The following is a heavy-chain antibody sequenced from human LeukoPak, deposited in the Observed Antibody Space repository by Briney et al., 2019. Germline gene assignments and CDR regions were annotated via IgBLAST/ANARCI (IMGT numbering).Heavy chain of an antibody. Sequence: SVKVSCTASGGTFSSYAISWVRQAPGQGLEWMGGIIPIFGTANYAQKFQGRVTITADESTSTAYMELSSLRSEDTAVYYCASVRSSGYYYPFDYWGQGTLVTVSS. CDR3: ASVRSSGYYYPFDY. J-gene: IGHJ4*02. CDR2: IIPIFGTA. D-gene: IGHD3-22*01. CDR1: GGTFSSYA. V-gene: IGHV1-69*13.